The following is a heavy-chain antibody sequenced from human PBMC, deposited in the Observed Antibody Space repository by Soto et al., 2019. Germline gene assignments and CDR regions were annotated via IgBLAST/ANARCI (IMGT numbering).Heavy chain of an antibody. CDR1: GFTFSSFT. V-gene: IGHV3-21*01. CDR3: ARGRSQAYYYYMDV. J-gene: IGHJ6*03. Sequence: EVQLVESGGGLVKPGGSLRLSCAGSGFTFSSFTMNWVRQAPGKGLEWVSSITGSSAYIQFGDSVKGRFTISRDNAKHSLFLQMNSLRAEDTAVYYCARGRSQAYYYYMDVWGKGTTVTVSS. CDR2: ITGSSAYI.